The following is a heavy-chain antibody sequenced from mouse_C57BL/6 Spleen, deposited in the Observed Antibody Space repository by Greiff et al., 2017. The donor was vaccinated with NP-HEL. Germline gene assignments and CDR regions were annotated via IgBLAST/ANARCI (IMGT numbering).Heavy chain of an antibody. CDR2: IRNKANGYTT. Sequence: EVQRVESGGGLVQPGGSLSLSCAASGFTFTDYYMSWVRQPPGKALEWLGFIRNKANGYTTEYSASVKGRFTISRDNSQSILYLQMNALRAEDSATYYCARYNWGYCDYWGQGTTLTVSS. CDR1: GFTFTDYY. CDR3: ARYNWGYCDY. J-gene: IGHJ2*01. D-gene: IGHD4-1*01. V-gene: IGHV7-3*01.